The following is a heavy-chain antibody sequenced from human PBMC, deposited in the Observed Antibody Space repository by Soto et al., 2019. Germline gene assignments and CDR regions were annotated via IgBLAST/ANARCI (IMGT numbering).Heavy chain of an antibody. CDR3: ASRDPGTSVDY. Sequence: PSATLSLPCPLSGPSFPVNNCWTLIRQPPGQGREWIGEIYRTGSTNYNPSLKSRVTISLDKSENQFSLKVTSLTAADTAVYYCASRDPGTSVDYWGQGTLVTVSS. CDR1: GPSFPVNNC. CDR2: IYRTGST. D-gene: IGHD1-7*01. V-gene: IGHV4-4*02. J-gene: IGHJ4*02.